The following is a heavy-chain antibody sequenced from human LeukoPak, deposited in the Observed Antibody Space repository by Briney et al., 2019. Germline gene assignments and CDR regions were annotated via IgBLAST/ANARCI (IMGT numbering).Heavy chain of an antibody. J-gene: IGHJ3*02. CDR2: IWYDGSNK. V-gene: IGHV3-33*01. CDR1: GFTFSSYG. CDR3: ASLGTGNAFDI. Sequence: PGGSLRLSCAASGFTFSSYGMHWVRQAPGKGLEWVAVIWYDGSNKYYADSVKGRFTISRDNSKNTLYLQMNSLRAEDTAVYYCASLGTGNAFDIWGQGTMVTVSS. D-gene: IGHD3-10*01.